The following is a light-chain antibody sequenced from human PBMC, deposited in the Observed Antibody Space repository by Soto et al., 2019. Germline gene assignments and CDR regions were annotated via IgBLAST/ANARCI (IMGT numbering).Light chain of an antibody. J-gene: IGLJ1*01. CDR1: SSDVGDYNY. V-gene: IGLV2-14*01. CDR3: SSYTSSNTYV. CDR2: EVG. Sequence: QSVLTQPASVSGSPGQSITISCTGTSSDVGDYNYVSWYQQHPGKAPKLIIYEVGNRPSGVSNRFSGSKSGNAASLTISGLQAEDEGDYYCSSYTSSNTYVFGAGTKLTVL.